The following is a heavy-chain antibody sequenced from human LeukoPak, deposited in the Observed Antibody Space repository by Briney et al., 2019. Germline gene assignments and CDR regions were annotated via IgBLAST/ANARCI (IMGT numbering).Heavy chain of an antibody. V-gene: IGHV3-7*01. J-gene: IGHJ4*02. Sequence: GGSLRLSCAASGFTYSSYWMSWVRQAPGKGLEWVANIKEDGSEKYYMDPVKGRFTISRDNAKNSLYLQMNSLRAEDTAVYYCARSSNYDSSGYFLVDYWGLGTLVTVSS. D-gene: IGHD3-22*01. CDR3: ARSSNYDSSGYFLVDY. CDR2: IKEDGSEK. CDR1: GFTYSSYW.